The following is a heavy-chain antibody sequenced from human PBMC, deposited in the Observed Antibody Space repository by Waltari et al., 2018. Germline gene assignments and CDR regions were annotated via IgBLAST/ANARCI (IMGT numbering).Heavy chain of an antibody. CDR2: IHYSGST. D-gene: IGHD3-22*01. J-gene: IGHJ4*02. CDR1: GGPISSYY. Sequence: QVQLQESGPGLVKPSETLSLTCTVSGGPISSYYWSWIRQPPGKGLEWIGYIHYSGSTNYNPSLKSRVTMSIDTSKTQFSLELSSVTAADTAVYYCARAPGVRVGFDFWGQGTLVTVSS. CDR3: ARAPGVRVGFDF. V-gene: IGHV4-59*01.